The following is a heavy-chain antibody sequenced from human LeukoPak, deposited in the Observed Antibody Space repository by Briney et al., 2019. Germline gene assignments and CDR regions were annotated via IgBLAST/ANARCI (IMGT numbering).Heavy chain of an antibody. CDR3: ARYLNGYNNWFDP. J-gene: IGHJ5*02. CDR1: GYKFTNYG. Sequence: GASVKVSCKASGYKFTNYGLSWVRQAPGQGLEWMGWISAYNGNTNYAQKLQGRVTMTTDTSTSTAYMELRSLRSDDTAVYYCARYLNGYNNWFDPWGQGTLVTVSS. CDR2: ISAYNGNT. V-gene: IGHV1-18*01. D-gene: IGHD1-1*01.